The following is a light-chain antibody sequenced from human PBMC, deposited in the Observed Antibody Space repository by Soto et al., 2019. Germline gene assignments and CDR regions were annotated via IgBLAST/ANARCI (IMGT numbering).Light chain of an antibody. CDR2: DNN. Sequence: SVLTQPPSVSAAPGQRVSISCSGSSSSIGTHYVAWYQQVPGTPPKLLIYDNNKRPSGTPDRFSGSKSGTSATLGITGLQTGDEADYYSGTWDTGLVWVFGGGTKLTVL. V-gene: IGLV1-51*01. CDR1: SSSIGTHY. J-gene: IGLJ3*02. CDR3: GTWDTGLVWV.